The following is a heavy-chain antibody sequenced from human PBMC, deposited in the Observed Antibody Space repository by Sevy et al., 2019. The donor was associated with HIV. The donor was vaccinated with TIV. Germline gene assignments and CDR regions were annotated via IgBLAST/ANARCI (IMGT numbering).Heavy chain of an antibody. CDR2: INPKSGDT. D-gene: IGHD2-2*01. Sequence: ASVKVSCQASGYTFTDYSLYWVRRAPGQGLEWMGWINPKSGDTGYAQKFLGRVTMTRDTSITTAYLDLTRLRSDDTAIYYCARGSTYWGQGTQVTVSS. CDR3: ARGSTY. CDR1: GYTFTDYS. V-gene: IGHV1-2*02. J-gene: IGHJ4*02.